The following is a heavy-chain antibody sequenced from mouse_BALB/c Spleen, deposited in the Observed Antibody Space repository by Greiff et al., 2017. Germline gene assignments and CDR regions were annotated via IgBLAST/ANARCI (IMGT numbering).Heavy chain of an antibody. Sequence: EVNVVESGGGLVQPGGSLKLSCAASGFTFSSYTMSWVRQTPEKRLEWVAYISNGGGSTYYPDTVKGRFTISRDNAKNTLYLQMSSLKSEDTAMYYCARHGTTAYAMDYWGQGTSVTVSS. CDR2: ISNGGGST. V-gene: IGHV5-12-2*01. CDR1: GFTFSSYT. J-gene: IGHJ4*01. D-gene: IGHD1-2*01. CDR3: ARHGTTAYAMDY.